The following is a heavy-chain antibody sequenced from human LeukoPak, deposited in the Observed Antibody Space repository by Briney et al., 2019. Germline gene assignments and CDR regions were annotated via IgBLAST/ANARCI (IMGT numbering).Heavy chain of an antibody. CDR3: ARDGDLFYRYCTNGVCYYHNWFDP. J-gene: IGHJ5*02. V-gene: IGHV1-2*02. CDR2: INPNSGGT. CDR1: GYTFTSYD. D-gene: IGHD2-8*01. Sequence: ASVKVSCKASGYTFTSYDINWVRQATGQGLEWMGWINPNSGGTNYAQKFQGRVTMTRDTSISTAYMELSRLRSDDTAVYYCARDGDLFYRYCTNGVCYYHNWFDPWGQGTLVTVSS.